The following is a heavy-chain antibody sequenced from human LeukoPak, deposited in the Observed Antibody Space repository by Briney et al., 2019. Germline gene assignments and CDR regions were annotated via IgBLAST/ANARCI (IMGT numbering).Heavy chain of an antibody. J-gene: IGHJ4*02. CDR2: ICYTGTT. CDR1: GGSINNYY. CDR3: ARALYSSRRSFDY. V-gene: IGHV4-59*01. D-gene: IGHD6-13*01. Sequence: SETLSLTCTVSGGSINNYYWSWIRQPPGKGLEWIGYICYTGTTNYHPSLKSRVSISLDTSKTQFSLKLSSVTAADTAVYYCARALYSSRRSFDYWGQGTLVTVSS.